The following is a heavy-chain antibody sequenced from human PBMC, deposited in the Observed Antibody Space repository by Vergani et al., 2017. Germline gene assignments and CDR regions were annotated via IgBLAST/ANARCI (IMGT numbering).Heavy chain of an antibody. V-gene: IGHV4-31*03. Sequence: QVQLQESGPGLVKPSQTLSLTCTVSGGSISSGGYYWSWIRQHPGKGLEWIGYIYYSGSTYYNPSLKSRVTISVDTSKNQFSLKLSSVTAADTAVYDCARGDLWSGYYNWFDPWGQGTLVTVSS. J-gene: IGHJ5*02. D-gene: IGHD3-3*01. CDR2: IYYSGST. CDR1: GGSISSGGYY. CDR3: ARGDLWSGYYNWFDP.